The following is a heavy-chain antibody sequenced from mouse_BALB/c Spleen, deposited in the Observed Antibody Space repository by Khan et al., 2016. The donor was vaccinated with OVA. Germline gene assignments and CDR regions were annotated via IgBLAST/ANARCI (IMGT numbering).Heavy chain of an antibody. CDR3: ARGAGRY. J-gene: IGHJ4*01. D-gene: IGHD3-3*01. V-gene: IGHV1-18*01. CDR1: GYTFTENT. Sequence: VRLQQSGPELVKPGASVKISCKTSGYTFTENTLHWVKQSHGKSLEWIGVINPKNGVTSYNQKFKGKVTLTVDKSSSTAYMEFRSLTSEDSAVYYCARGAGRYWGQGTSVTVSS. CDR2: INPKNGVT.